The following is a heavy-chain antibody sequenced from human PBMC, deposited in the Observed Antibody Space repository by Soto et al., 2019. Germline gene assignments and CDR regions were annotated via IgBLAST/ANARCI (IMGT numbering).Heavy chain of an antibody. Sequence: PSETLSLTCTVSGGSISSNYWTWIRQPPGKGLEWIGYVYNSGSTNYNPSLKSRVTISEDTSKSQFSLKVNSMTAADTAGYYCARYRREAVAGYTLNNWGQGILVTVS. J-gene: IGHJ4*02. D-gene: IGHD6-13*01. CDR3: ARYRREAVAGYTLNN. CDR2: VYNSGST. V-gene: IGHV4-59*01. CDR1: GGSISSNY.